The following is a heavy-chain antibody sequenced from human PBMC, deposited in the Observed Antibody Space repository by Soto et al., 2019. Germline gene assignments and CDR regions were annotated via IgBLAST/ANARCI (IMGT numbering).Heavy chain of an antibody. D-gene: IGHD2-8*01. Sequence: PSETLSLTCSVSGDSITTNGYYWGWIRQPPGKGLQWIGNVYWTGSTFSHPSLTSRVFISVDTSKNEFSLRLTSVTAADTAVYYCARSNYTYGLLIDHWGPGTLVTVSS. V-gene: IGHV4-39*01. CDR2: VYWTGST. CDR3: ARSNYTYGLLIDH. CDR1: GDSITTNGYY. J-gene: IGHJ4*02.